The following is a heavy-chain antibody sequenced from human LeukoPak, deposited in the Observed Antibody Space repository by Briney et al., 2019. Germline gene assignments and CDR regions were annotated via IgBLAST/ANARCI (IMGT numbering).Heavy chain of an antibody. Sequence: GESLKISCKGSGYSFTSYWIGWVRQMPGKGLEWMGIIYPGDSDTRYSPSFQGQVPISADKSISTAYLQWSSLKASDTAMYYCATPLTMRDLGFQHWGQGTLVTASS. J-gene: IGHJ1*01. CDR2: IYPGDSDT. V-gene: IGHV5-51*01. D-gene: IGHD3-22*01. CDR3: ATPLTMRDLGFQH. CDR1: GYSFTSYW.